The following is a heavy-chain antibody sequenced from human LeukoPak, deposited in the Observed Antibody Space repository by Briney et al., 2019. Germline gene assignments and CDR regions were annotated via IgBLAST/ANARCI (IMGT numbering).Heavy chain of an antibody. CDR3: ARHFTGSWYFDY. CDR2: IYHSGST. J-gene: IGHJ4*02. CDR1: GGSISSSNW. Sequence: PSETLSLTCAVSGGSISSSNWYSWVRQPPGKGLEWIGEIYHSGSTNYNPSLKSRVTISVDTSKNQFSLKLSSVTAADTAVYYCARHFTGSWYFDYWGQGTLVTVSS. V-gene: IGHV4-4*02. D-gene: IGHD6-13*01.